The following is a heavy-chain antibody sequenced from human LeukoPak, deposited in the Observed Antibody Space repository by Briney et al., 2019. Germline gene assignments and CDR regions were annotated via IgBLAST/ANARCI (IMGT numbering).Heavy chain of an antibody. CDR1: GFTFSSYG. CDR3: AKDLDCSGTNCPKTYDY. CDR2: ISYDGSNK. V-gene: IGHV3-30*18. D-gene: IGHD2-2*01. J-gene: IGHJ4*02. Sequence: GGSLRLSCAASGFTFSSYGMHWVRQAPGKGLEWVAVISYDGSNKYYAYSVKGRFTISRDNSKNTLYLQMNSLRGEDTAVYYCAKDLDCSGTNCPKTYDYWGQGTLVTVSS.